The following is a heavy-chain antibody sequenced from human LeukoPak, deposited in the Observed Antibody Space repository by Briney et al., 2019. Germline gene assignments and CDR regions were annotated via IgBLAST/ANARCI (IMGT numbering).Heavy chain of an antibody. D-gene: IGHD6-6*01. CDR2: IIPIFSTA. J-gene: IGHJ4*02. CDR1: GGTFSSYA. V-gene: IGHV1-69*01. Sequence: ASVNVSLKASGGTFSSYALSWVRQAPGQGLERMGGIIPIFSTANYAQKFQGRVTITADESTSTAYMELSSLRSEDTAVYYCARSRADSYYFDYWGQGTLVTVSS. CDR3: ARSRADSYYFDY.